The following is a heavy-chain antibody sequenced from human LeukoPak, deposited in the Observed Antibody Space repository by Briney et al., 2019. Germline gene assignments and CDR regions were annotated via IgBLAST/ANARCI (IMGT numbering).Heavy chain of an antibody. V-gene: IGHV3-49*03. J-gene: IGHJ4*02. CDR3: ARDIWLGPSVEY. D-gene: IGHD6-19*01. CDR1: GFTFGDYA. Sequence: GGSLRLSCTASGFTFGDYAMSWFRQAPGKGLEWVGFIRSKAYGGTTEYAASVKGRFTISRDDSKSIAYLQMNSLRAEDTAVYYCARDIWLGPSVEYWGQGTLVTVSS. CDR2: IRSKAYGGTT.